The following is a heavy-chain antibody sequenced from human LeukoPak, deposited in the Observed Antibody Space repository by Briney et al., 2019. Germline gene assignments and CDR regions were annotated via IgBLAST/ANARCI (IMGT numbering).Heavy chain of an antibody. Sequence: ASVKVSCKASGYTFTSYAMHWVRQAPGQRLEWMGWSNAGNGNTKYSQEFQGRVTMTRDTSISTAYMELSRLRSDDTAVYYCARDRATYYDFWSGSFDPWGQGTLVTVSS. CDR1: GYTFTSYA. D-gene: IGHD3-3*01. J-gene: IGHJ5*02. V-gene: IGHV1-3*02. CDR3: ARDRATYYDFWSGSFDP. CDR2: SNAGNGNT.